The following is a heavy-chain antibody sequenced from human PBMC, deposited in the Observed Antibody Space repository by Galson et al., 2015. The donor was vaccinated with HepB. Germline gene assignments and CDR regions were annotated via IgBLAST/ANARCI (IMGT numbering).Heavy chain of an antibody. J-gene: IGHJ4*02. CDR2: TTPLFGTA. CDR1: GGTFSTYA. Sequence: SVKVSCKASGGTFSTYAISWVRQAPGQGLEWMGGTTPLFGTANYAQKFQGRVKITADESTSTAYMELSSLRSDDTGVYYCAREGIAGLANPVDYWGQGTQVTVSS. D-gene: IGHD6-13*01. V-gene: IGHV1-69*13. CDR3: AREGIAGLANPVDY.